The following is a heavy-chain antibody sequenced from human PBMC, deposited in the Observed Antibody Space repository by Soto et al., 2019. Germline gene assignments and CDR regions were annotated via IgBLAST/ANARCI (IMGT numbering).Heavy chain of an antibody. CDR2: INAGNGNT. CDR1: GYTFTSYA. CDR3: ARGIAVAGRYGMDV. Sequence: QVQLVQSGAEVKKPGASVKVSCKASGYTFTSYAMHWVRQAPGQRLEWMGWINAGNGNTKYSQKFQGRVTITRDTSASTAYMELSSLRSEDTAVYYCARGIAVAGRYGMDVWGQGTTVTVSS. D-gene: IGHD6-19*01. J-gene: IGHJ6*02. V-gene: IGHV1-3*01.